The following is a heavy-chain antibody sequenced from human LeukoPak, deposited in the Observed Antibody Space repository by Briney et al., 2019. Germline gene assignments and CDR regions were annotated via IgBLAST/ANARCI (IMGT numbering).Heavy chain of an antibody. D-gene: IGHD2-21*02. CDR2: ISAYNGNT. CDR3: ARTAELDY. J-gene: IGHJ4*02. Sequence: GASVKVSCKASGYTFTRYGISWVRQAPGQGLEWMGWISAYNGNTISAQKLQGRVTMTTDTSTSTAYMELRSLRSDDTAMYYCARTAELDYWGQGTLVTVSS. V-gene: IGHV1-18*01. CDR1: GYTFTRYG.